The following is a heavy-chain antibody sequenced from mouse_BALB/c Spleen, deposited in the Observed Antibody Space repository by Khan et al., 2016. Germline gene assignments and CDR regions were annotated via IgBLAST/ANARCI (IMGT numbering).Heavy chain of an antibody. D-gene: IGHD4-1*01. Sequence: VQLKESGADLVRSGASVKLSCIASGFNIRHYYLHWVKQRPEQGLEWIGWIDPDNGDTEYDPKFQGKATMTADTSSNTAYLQLSSPTSEDTAVYYCTTGWGYAMDYWGQGTSVTVSS. CDR1: GFNIRHYY. CDR3: TTGWGYAMDY. V-gene: IGHV14-4*02. CDR2: IDPDNGDT. J-gene: IGHJ4*01.